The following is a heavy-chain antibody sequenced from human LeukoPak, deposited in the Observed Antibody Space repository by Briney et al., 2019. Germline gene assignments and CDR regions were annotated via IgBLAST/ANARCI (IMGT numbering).Heavy chain of an antibody. V-gene: IGHV4-39*02. CDR3: ASVLQSGTYPSGSDYYFDS. Sequence: SETLSLTCYVSGDSINNDNYYWGWVRQSPGAGLEWLGSVCHNGHTIYTPSLKSRLTLSVDTSKNHFSLNLTSATAADTAVYFCASVLQSGTYPSGSDYYFDSWGRGTLVTVTS. J-gene: IGHJ4*01. D-gene: IGHD1-26*01. CDR2: VCHNGHT. CDR1: GDSINNDNYY.